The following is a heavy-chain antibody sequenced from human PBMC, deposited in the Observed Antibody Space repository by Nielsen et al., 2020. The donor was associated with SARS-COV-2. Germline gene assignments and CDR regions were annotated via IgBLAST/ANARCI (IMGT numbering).Heavy chain of an antibody. D-gene: IGHD3-22*01. CDR2: IKQDGSDK. CDR3: ARPTYYYDSSGYYYESFDY. V-gene: IGHV3-7*01. Sequence: VRQAPGKGLEWVANIKQDGSDKYYVDSVKGRFTISRDNAKSSLYLQINSLRAEDTAVYYCARPTYYYDSSGYYYESFDYWGQGTLVTVSS. J-gene: IGHJ4*02.